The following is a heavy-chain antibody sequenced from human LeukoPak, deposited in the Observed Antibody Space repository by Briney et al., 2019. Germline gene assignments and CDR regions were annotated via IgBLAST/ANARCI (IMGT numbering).Heavy chain of an antibody. Sequence: GASVKVSCKASGYTFTGYYMHWVRQAPGQGLEWMGRINPNSGGTNYAQKFQGRVTMTRDTSISTAYMELSRLRSDDTAVYYYARDSRKPGIAAAVAGSWGQGTLVTVSS. CDR1: GYTFTGYY. D-gene: IGHD6-13*01. CDR3: ARDSRKPGIAAAVAGS. J-gene: IGHJ5*02. V-gene: IGHV1-2*06. CDR2: INPNSGGT.